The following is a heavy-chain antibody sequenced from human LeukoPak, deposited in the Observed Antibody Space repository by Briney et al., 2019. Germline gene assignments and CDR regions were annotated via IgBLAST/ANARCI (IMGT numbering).Heavy chain of an antibody. D-gene: IGHD1-26*01. CDR3: ARVGKYSGSYPDY. Sequence: GASVKVSCKASGYTFTRNAINWVRQAPGQGLEWLGWIDTNTGNPTYAQAFTGRLVFSLDTSVTTTYLQISSLKAEDTAIYYCARVGKYSGSYPDYWGQGTLVTVSS. J-gene: IGHJ4*02. CDR1: GYTFTRNA. CDR2: IDTNTGNP. V-gene: IGHV7-4-1*02.